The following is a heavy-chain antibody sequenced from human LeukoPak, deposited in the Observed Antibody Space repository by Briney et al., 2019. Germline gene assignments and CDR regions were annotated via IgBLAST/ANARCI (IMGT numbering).Heavy chain of an antibody. CDR1: GFTFSSYG. CDR3: ARGAGDSGNYCPTRLPFDY. D-gene: IGHD3-10*01. CDR2: IWYDGSNK. V-gene: IGHV3-33*01. J-gene: IGHJ4*02. Sequence: PGGSLRLSCAASGFTFSSYGMHWVRQAPGKGLEWVAVIWYDGSNKYYADSVKGRFTISSDNAKNSLYLQMDSLRAEDTAVYYCARGAGDSGNYCPTRLPFDYWGQGTLVTVSS.